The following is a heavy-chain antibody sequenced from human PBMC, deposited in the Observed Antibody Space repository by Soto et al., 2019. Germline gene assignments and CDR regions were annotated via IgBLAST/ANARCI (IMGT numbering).Heavy chain of an antibody. J-gene: IGHJ4*02. D-gene: IGHD3-22*01. CDR2: ISGSGGST. CDR1: GFTFSSYA. CDR3: AKDGLRITMIVVVTPRGLNFDY. Sequence: PGGSLRLSCAASGFTFSSYAMSWVRQAPGKGLEWVSAISGSGGSTYYADSVKGRFTISRDNSKNTLYLQMNSLRAEDTAVYYCAKDGLRITMIVVVTPRGLNFDYWGQGTLVTVSS. V-gene: IGHV3-23*01.